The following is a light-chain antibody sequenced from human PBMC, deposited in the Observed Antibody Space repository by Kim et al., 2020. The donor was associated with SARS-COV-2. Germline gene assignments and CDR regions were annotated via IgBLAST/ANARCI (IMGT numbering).Light chain of an antibody. Sequence: DIQMTQSPSSLSASVGDRVTITCRASLDINTDLAWYQQKPGKVPKVLIYDASNLYSGVPSRFSGGGSGTEFTLTISSLQPEDFATYYCQRYNVAPLTFGQGTRLEIK. CDR3: QRYNVAPLT. J-gene: IGKJ5*01. V-gene: IGKV1-27*01. CDR2: DAS. CDR1: LDINTD.